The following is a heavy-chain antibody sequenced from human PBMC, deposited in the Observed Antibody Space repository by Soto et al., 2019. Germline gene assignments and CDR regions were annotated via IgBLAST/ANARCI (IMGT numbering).Heavy chain of an antibody. J-gene: IGHJ4*02. V-gene: IGHV1-18*01. CDR1: GYTFTSYG. Sequence: QVQLVQSGAEVKKPGASVKVSCKASGYTFTSYGISWVRQAPGQGLEWMGWISAYNGNTNYAQKLQGRVTMTTDTSTSTAYMELRSLRSDDTAVYYCARVREPQLLWFGDGGGWYFDYWGQGTLVTASS. CDR3: ARVREPQLLWFGDGGGWYFDY. D-gene: IGHD3-10*01. CDR2: ISAYNGNT.